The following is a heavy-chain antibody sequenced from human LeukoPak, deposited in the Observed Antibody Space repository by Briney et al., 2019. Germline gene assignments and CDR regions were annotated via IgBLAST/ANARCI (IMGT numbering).Heavy chain of an antibody. CDR3: AREPYDILTGYYRHYFDY. D-gene: IGHD3-9*01. CDR1: GGSISSYY. Sequence: SETLSLTCTVSGGSISSYYWSWIRQPPGKGLEWIGCIYYSGSTNYNPSLKSRVTISVDTSKNQFSLKLSSVTAADTAVYYCAREPYDILTGYYRHYFDYWGQGTLVTVSS. J-gene: IGHJ4*02. V-gene: IGHV4-59*01. CDR2: IYYSGST.